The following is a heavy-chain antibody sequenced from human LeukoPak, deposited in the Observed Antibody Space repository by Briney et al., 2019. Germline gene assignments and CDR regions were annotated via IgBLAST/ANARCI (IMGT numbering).Heavy chain of an antibody. CDR1: GYTFTDYY. V-gene: IGHV1-2*02. CDR3: AREGDFMITFGGLFAFAP. CDR2: INPNSGGT. J-gene: IGHJ5*02. D-gene: IGHD3-16*01. Sequence: GTSVKVSCKASGYTFTDYYIHWVRQAPGQGLEWMGWINPNSGGTEYAQKFQGRVTMTRDTSISTVYMELSRLTSDDTAVYYCAREGDFMITFGGLFAFAPWGQGTLVTVSS.